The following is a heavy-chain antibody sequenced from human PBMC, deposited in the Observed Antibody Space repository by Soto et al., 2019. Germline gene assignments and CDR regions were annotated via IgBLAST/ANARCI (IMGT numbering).Heavy chain of an antibody. D-gene: IGHD4-17*01. V-gene: IGHV4-30-4*01. J-gene: IGHJ3*02. Sequence: SETLSLTCTVSGGSISSGNYYWSWIRQPPGKGLEWIGYIYYSGSTYYNSSLESRVTISVDTSKNQFSLKLSSVTAADTAMYYCAREGDYGGNFRFYAFDIWGQGTMVTVSS. CDR1: GGSISSGNYY. CDR2: IYYSGST. CDR3: AREGDYGGNFRFYAFDI.